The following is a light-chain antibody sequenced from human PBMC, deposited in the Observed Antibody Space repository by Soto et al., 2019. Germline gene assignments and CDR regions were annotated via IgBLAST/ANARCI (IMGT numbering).Light chain of an antibody. V-gene: IGLV2-14*01. J-gene: IGLJ2*01. CDR3: ASYTRTTTLV. Sequence: QFVLAQPASVSGSPGQSITISCTVTISDIGGYNFISWYQHHPGKAPKLVIYDVNNRPSGISYRFSGSKSGNTASLTISGLQAEDEADYYFASYTRTTTLVFGGGTKVTVL. CDR2: DVN. CDR1: ISDIGGYNF.